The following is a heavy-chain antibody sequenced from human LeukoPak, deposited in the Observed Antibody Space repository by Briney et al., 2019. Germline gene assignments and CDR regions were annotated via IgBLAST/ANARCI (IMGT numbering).Heavy chain of an antibody. Sequence: ASVKVSCKASGYTFTSYGISWVRQAPGQGLEWMGWISAYNGNTNYAQKLQGRVTMTTDTSTSTAYMELRSLRSDDTAVYYCARDPGIFYYDSSGYYDYWGQGTLVTVSS. J-gene: IGHJ4*02. V-gene: IGHV1-18*01. CDR3: ARDPGIFYYDSSGYYDY. CDR2: ISAYNGNT. CDR1: GYTFTSYG. D-gene: IGHD3-22*01.